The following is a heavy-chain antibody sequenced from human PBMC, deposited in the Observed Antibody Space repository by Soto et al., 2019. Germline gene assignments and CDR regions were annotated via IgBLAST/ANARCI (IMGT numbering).Heavy chain of an antibody. J-gene: IGHJ6*02. CDR1: GGTFSSYA. D-gene: IGHD3-3*02. V-gene: IGHV1-69*06. Sequence: SVKVSCKASGGTFSSYAISWVRQAPGQGLEWMRGIIPIFGTANYAQKFQGRVTITADKSTSTAYMELSSLRSEDTAVYYCASSTEPYYYYGMDVWGQGTTVTVSS. CDR2: IIPIFGTA. CDR3: ASSTEPYYYYGMDV.